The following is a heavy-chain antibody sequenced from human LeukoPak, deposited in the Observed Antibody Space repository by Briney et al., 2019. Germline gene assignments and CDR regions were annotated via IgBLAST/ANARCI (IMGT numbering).Heavy chain of an antibody. CDR2: ISAYNGNT. CDR3: ARDGGIAALGYYYMDV. Sequence: ASVKVSCKASGYTFTSYGISWVRQAPGQGLEWMGWISAYNGNTNYAQKLQGRVTMTTDTSTSTAYMELSSLRSEDTAVYYCARDGGIAALGYYYMDVWGKGTTVTVSS. D-gene: IGHD6-6*01. V-gene: IGHV1-18*01. CDR1: GYTFTSYG. J-gene: IGHJ6*03.